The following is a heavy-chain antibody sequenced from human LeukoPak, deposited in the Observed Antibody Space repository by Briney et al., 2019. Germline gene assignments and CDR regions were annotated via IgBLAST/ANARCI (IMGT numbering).Heavy chain of an antibody. CDR2: ISGSGGTT. D-gene: IGHD4-23*01. J-gene: IGHJ4*02. CDR1: GFTFSNYA. Sequence: GGSLSLFSAASGFTFSNYAMSWVRQAPGKGLEWVSVISGSGGTTYSADSVKGRFTISRGNSKNTLYLQMNSLRAEDTAAYYCAKERGNNGGNTNGYFDYWGQGTLVTVSS. CDR3: AKERGNNGGNTNGYFDY. V-gene: IGHV3-23*01.